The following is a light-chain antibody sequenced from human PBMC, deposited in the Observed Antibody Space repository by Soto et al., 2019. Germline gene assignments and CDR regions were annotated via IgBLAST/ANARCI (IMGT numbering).Light chain of an antibody. Sequence: QSALTQPASVSGSPGQSITISCTGTSSDIGGYNYVSWYQQHPGKAPQLMIYEVTNRPSGVPDRFSGSKSGTTASLTVSGLQAEDEADYYCSSYTGSNDVVFGGGTKLTVL. V-gene: IGLV2-8*01. CDR2: EVT. CDR1: SSDIGGYNY. J-gene: IGLJ2*01. CDR3: SSYTGSNDVV.